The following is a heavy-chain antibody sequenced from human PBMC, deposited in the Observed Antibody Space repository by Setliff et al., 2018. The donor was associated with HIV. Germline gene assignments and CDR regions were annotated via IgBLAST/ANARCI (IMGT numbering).Heavy chain of an antibody. V-gene: IGHV3-48*01. D-gene: IGHD3-3*01. CDR3: AKAQWLLSHWGFDP. CDR1: GFTFSGYN. J-gene: IGHJ5*02. Sequence: GGSLRLSCAASGFTFSGYNLNWVRQAPGKGLEWVSYISSSSSTIYYADSVKGRFTISRDNAKNSLYLQMNSLRAEDTAVYYCAKAQWLLSHWGFDPWGQGTLVTVSS. CDR2: ISSSSSTI.